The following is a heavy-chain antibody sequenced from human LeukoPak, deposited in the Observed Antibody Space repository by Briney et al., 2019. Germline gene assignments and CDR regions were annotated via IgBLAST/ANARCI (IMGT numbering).Heavy chain of an antibody. J-gene: IGHJ4*02. CDR1: GFTFSNYA. V-gene: IGHV3-23*01. Sequence: GGSLRLSCAASGFTFSNYAMSWVCQAPGKGLEWVSVISGSGGSTYYADSVKGRFTISRDNSKNTLYLQMNSLRAEDTAVYYCAKRREYYFDYWGQGTLVTVSS. CDR2: ISGSGGST. D-gene: IGHD3-10*01. CDR3: AKRREYYFDY.